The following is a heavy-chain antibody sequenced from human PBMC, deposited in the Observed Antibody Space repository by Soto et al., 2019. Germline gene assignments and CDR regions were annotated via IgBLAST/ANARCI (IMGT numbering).Heavy chain of an antibody. D-gene: IGHD2-21*02. J-gene: IGHJ4*02. Sequence: QVQLVQSGAEVKKPGPSVKVSCKASGGSSKNYAISWVRQAPGQGLEWMGGIIPISGTADYAQKFQGRLTITADKSTNTAYMELSSLRSEDTAVYYCARDMTVFTVPYFDYWGQGTLVTVSS. V-gene: IGHV1-69*06. CDR2: IIPISGTA. CDR1: GGSSKNYA. CDR3: ARDMTVFTVPYFDY.